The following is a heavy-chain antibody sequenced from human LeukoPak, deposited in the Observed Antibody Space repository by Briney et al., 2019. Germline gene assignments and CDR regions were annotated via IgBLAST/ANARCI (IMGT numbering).Heavy chain of an antibody. CDR1: GFTFRSYG. D-gene: IGHD4-23*01. J-gene: IGHJ4*02. CDR3: ARDRPYGGKGDFDY. V-gene: IGHV3-30*02. CDR2: IRYDGNNK. Sequence: PGGSLGLSCAASGFTFRSYGMHWVRQAPGKGLEWVAFIRYDGNNKYYADSVKGRFTISRDNSKNTLFLQMNSLRAEDTAVYYCARDRPYGGKGDFDYWGQGTLVTVSS.